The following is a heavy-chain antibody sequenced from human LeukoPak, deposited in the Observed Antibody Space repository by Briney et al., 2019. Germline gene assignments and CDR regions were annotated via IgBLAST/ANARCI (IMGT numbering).Heavy chain of an antibody. D-gene: IGHD6-13*01. J-gene: IGHJ4*02. CDR3: AKGTSSWHEFDY. V-gene: IGHV3-48*03. CDR1: GFTFSSYE. Sequence: GGSLGLSCAASGFTFSSYEMNWVRQAPGKGLEWVSYISSSGSTIYYADSVKGRFTISRDNSKNSLYLQMNSRRPEATALYYCAKGTSSWHEFDYWGQGTLVTVSS. CDR2: ISSSGSTI.